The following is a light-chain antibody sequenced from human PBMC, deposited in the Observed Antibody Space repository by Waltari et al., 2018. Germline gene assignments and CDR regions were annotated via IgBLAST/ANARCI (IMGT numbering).Light chain of an antibody. CDR2: AAS. J-gene: IGKJ2*01. Sequence: QLTQSPSSLSASVGDRVTITCRASRGISRWLSWDQQKPGKDPKLLMYAASSLQSGVPSSFSGSGSGTDFTLTISSLQPEDSAIYYCQQANSFPYTFGQGTKVEIK. CDR1: RGISRW. V-gene: IGKV1-12*01. CDR3: QQANSFPYT.